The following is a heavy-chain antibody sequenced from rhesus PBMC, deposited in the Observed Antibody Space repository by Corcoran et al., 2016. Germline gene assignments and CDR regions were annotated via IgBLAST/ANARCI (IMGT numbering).Heavy chain of an antibody. CDR1: GGSISSSNW. V-gene: IGHV4-93*02. CDR2: IYGSGGST. CDR3: ARQWGIVVIIGYFDL. D-gene: IGHD3-28*01. Sequence: QLQLQESGPGLVKPSETLSLTCAVSGGSISSSNWWSWIRQSPGKGLEWIGGIYGSGGSTEYNPALKSRFNISIDTSKNQFCLKLMSGTAADTAVYYCARQWGIVVIIGYFDLWGPGTPITISS. J-gene: IGHJ2*01.